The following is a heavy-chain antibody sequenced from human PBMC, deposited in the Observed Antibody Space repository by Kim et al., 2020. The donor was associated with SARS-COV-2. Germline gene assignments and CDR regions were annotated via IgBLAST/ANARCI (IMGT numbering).Heavy chain of an antibody. CDR2: IYSGGSST. D-gene: IGHD6-19*01. J-gene: IGHJ6*02. Sequence: GGSLRLSCAASGFTFSSYAMSWVRQAPGKGLEWVSVIYSGGSSTYYADSVKGRFTISRDNSKNTLYLQMNSLRAEDTAVYYCAKDSRRLDSSGWDYYYYGMDVWGQGTTVTVSS. CDR1: GFTFSSYA. CDR3: AKDSRRLDSSGWDYYYYGMDV. V-gene: IGHV3-23*03.